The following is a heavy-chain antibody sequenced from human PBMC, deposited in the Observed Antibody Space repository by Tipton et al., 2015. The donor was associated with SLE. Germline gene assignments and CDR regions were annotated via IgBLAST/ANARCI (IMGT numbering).Heavy chain of an antibody. V-gene: IGHV4-59*01. CDR3: GSPQMGSGWYRY. J-gene: IGHJ4*02. D-gene: IGHD6-19*01. CDR2: ISSDGNI. CDR1: GASISTYY. Sequence: TLSLTFNVSGASISTYYWTWIRQTPGKGLEWLGYISSDGNINYNPSLQSRVVISHDTSKNQFSLRLRSMTAADTAVYYFGSPQMGSGWYRYWGQGTLVTVSS.